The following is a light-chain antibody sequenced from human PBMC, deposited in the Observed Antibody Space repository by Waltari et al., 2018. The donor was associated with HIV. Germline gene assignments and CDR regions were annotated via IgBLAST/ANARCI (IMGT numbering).Light chain of an antibody. Sequence: QSVLTQPPSASGTPGQRVTISCSGSRSNTGSNYVYWYQQLPGTAPKLLIYRNNPRPSGVPDRFSGSKSGTSASLAISGLRSEDEADYYCAAWDDSLSGRVFGGGTKLTVL. CDR1: RSNTGSNY. J-gene: IGLJ3*02. V-gene: IGLV1-47*01. CDR2: RNN. CDR3: AAWDDSLSGRV.